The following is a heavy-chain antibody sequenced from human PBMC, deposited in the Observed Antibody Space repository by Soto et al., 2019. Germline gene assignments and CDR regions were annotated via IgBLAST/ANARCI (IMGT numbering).Heavy chain of an antibody. CDR2: ISRSGTTI. D-gene: IGHD1-20*01. J-gene: IGHJ5*02. V-gene: IGHV3-11*01. Sequence: WGSLRLSCAASGFAFIDYYIILVRQAPGKGLERVSYISRSGTTIYYADSVKGRFTISRDNAKNSLYLQMNSLRAEDTAVYYCASSHNWNDLFDPWGQGTLVTVSS. CDR1: GFAFIDYY. CDR3: ASSHNWNDLFDP.